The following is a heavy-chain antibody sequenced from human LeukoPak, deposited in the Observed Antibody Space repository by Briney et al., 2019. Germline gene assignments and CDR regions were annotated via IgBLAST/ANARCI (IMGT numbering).Heavy chain of an antibody. D-gene: IGHD5-24*01. J-gene: IGHJ4*02. V-gene: IGHV4-59*01. CDR1: GGSIGSYY. CDR2: IYYSGNT. Sequence: SETLSLTCTVSGGSIGSYYWSWIRQPPGKGLEWIGYIYYSGNTNYNPSLKSRLTISVDTSKNQFSLKLSSVTAADTAVYYCARESRRDGYKFDYWGQGTLVTVSS. CDR3: ARESRRDGYKFDY.